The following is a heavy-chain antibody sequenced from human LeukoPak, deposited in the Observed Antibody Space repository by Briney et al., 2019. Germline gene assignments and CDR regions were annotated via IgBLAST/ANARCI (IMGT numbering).Heavy chain of an antibody. CDR2: INHSGST. D-gene: IGHD2-15*01. J-gene: IGHJ4*02. Sequence: PSETLSLTCAVYGGSFRGYYWSWIRQPPGKGLEWVGEINHSGSTNYNPSLKNRVTISVDTSKNQFSLKLSSVTAADTAVYYCARGYCSGGSCSHFDYWGQGTLVSVSS. CDR1: GGSFRGYY. V-gene: IGHV4-34*01. CDR3: ARGYCSGGSCSHFDY.